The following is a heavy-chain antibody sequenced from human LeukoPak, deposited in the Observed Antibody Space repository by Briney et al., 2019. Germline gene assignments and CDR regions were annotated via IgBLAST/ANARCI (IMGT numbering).Heavy chain of an antibody. D-gene: IGHD2-2*03. CDR1: GFTFSRYS. Sequence: GGSLRLSCAASGFTFSRYSMNWVRQAPGKGLEWVSYISSSSSTIYYADSVKGRFTISRDNAKNSLYLQMNSLRAEDTAVYYCARSRLDIVVVPSAFDYWGQGTLVTVSS. J-gene: IGHJ4*02. CDR3: ARSRLDIVVVPSAFDY. V-gene: IGHV3-48*01. CDR2: ISSSSSTI.